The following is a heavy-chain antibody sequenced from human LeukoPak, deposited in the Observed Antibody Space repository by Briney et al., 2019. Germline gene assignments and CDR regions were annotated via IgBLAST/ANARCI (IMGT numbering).Heavy chain of an antibody. Sequence: ASVKVSCKAFGYTFTGYYLHWVRQAPGQGPEWMGQMNPNSGGTNCVQKFQGRVTMTRDTSISTAYMELTRLRSDDTAVYYCARDSPIMGTFYAFDIWGQGTMVTVSS. CDR3: ARDSPIMGTFYAFDI. D-gene: IGHD2/OR15-2a*01. CDR1: GYTFTGYY. CDR2: MNPNSGGT. V-gene: IGHV1-2*06. J-gene: IGHJ3*02.